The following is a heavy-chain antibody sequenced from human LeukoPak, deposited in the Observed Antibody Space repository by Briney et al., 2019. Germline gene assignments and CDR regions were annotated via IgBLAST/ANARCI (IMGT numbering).Heavy chain of an antibody. CDR3: ARGGSYVHY. V-gene: IGHV3-48*03. Sequence: PGGSLRLSCAASGFTFNSYEMNWVRQAPGKGLEWVSYINSGGSAIYYADSVKGRFTISRDNAKNSLYLQMNSLRADDTAVYYCARGGSYVHYWGQGTLVTVXS. J-gene: IGHJ4*02. CDR1: GFTFNSYE. D-gene: IGHD1-26*01. CDR2: INSGGSAI.